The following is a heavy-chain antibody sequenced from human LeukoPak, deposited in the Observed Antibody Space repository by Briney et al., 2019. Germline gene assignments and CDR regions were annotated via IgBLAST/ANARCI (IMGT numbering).Heavy chain of an antibody. J-gene: IGHJ4*02. CDR1: GCTFTGYY. D-gene: IGHD5-12*01. CDR2: INPNSGGT. V-gene: IGHV1-2*02. CDR3: ARGGYSGYADFDY. Sequence: ASVKVSCKASGCTFTGYYMHWVRQAPGQGLEWMGWINPNSGGTNYAQKFQGRVTMTRDTSISTAYMELSRLRSDDTAVYYCARGGYSGYADFDYWGQGTLVTVSS.